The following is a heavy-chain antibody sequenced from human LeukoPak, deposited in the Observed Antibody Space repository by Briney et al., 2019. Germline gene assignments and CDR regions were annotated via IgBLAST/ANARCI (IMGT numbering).Heavy chain of an antibody. CDR3: ARGGLHHGFDY. Sequence: GVSVKVSCKASGYSFSAYWMHWVRQAPGQGLEWMGWIITDSGDTNYAQKFQGRVTMTMDTSISTAYMELSSLSSDDTAVYYCARGGLHHGFDYWGQGTLVTVSS. V-gene: IGHV1-2*02. CDR1: GYSFSAYW. CDR2: IITDSGDT. D-gene: IGHD1-14*01. J-gene: IGHJ4*02.